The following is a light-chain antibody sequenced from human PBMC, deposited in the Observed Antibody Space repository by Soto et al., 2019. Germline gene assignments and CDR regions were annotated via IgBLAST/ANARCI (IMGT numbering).Light chain of an antibody. V-gene: IGKV3-20*01. CDR3: QHYAMSPPFT. J-gene: IGKJ3*01. CDR2: DAS. Sequence: EIVLTQSPGTLSLSPGERATLSCRASQSVSSSYLGWYQQKPGQAPRLLIYDASSRATGVPDRFSGGGSGTDFTLTISRLEPEDFAVYYCQHYAMSPPFTFGPGTKVISN. CDR1: QSVSSSY.